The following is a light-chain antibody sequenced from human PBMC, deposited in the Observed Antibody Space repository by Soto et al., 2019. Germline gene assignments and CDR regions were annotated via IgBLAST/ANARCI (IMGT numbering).Light chain of an antibody. CDR2: EVS. Sequence: QSVLTQPPSAYGSPGQSVTISCTGTSSDVGGYNYVSWYQQHPGKAPKLMIYEVSKRPSGVPDRFSGSKSGNTASLTVSGLQAEDEADYYCSSYAGSAVVFGGGTKLTVL. V-gene: IGLV2-8*01. J-gene: IGLJ2*01. CDR1: SSDVGGYNY. CDR3: SSYAGSAVV.